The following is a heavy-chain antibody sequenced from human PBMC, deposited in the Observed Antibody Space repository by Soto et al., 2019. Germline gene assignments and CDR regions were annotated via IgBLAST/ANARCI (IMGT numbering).Heavy chain of an antibody. J-gene: IGHJ6*02. Sequence: QVQLVQSGAEVKKPGASVKVSCKASGYTFPSYDINWVRQATGQGLEWMGWMNPNSGNTGYAQKFQGRVSMTRNTSISPAYMELSSLISEETAVYYCTREKTSYGMDVWGQGTTVSVSS. V-gene: IGHV1-8*01. CDR2: MNPNSGNT. CDR1: GYTFPSYD. CDR3: TREKTSYGMDV.